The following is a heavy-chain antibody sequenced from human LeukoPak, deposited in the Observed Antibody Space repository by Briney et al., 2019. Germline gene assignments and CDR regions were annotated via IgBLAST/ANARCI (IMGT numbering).Heavy chain of an antibody. D-gene: IGHD3-10*01. CDR1: GITLSPYW. V-gene: IGHV3-74*01. Sequence: GGSLRLTCAASGITLSPYWMHWVRQIPGKGLAWVSRINSDGSSTAYANSVKGRFTISRDNANNMLYLQMNTLRADDTAVYYCAREITCPDGTDSSCMDVWGKGSTVTVSS. CDR3: AREITCPDGTDSSCMDV. J-gene: IGHJ6*03. CDR2: INSDGSST.